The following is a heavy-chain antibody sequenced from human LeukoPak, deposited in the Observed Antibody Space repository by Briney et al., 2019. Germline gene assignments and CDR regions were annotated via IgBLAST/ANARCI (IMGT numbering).Heavy chain of an antibody. J-gene: IGHJ4*02. CDR2: ISHDGSYE. Sequence: PGTSLRLSCAASGFIFSGFEMHWVRQAPGKGLEWVAVISHDGSYEDYADSVKGRFTISRDNAKNTLYLQMNSLRVEDTAVYYCARCPFGSCSSPSCYFFEYWGQGTLVIASS. D-gene: IGHD2-2*01. CDR3: ARCPFGSCSSPSCYFFEY. V-gene: IGHV3-30*04. CDR1: GFIFSGFE.